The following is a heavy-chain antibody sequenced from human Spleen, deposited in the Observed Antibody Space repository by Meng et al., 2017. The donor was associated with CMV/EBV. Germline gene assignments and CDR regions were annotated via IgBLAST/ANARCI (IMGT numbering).Heavy chain of an antibody. J-gene: IGHJ4*02. D-gene: IGHD6-19*01. V-gene: IGHV1-2*02. CDR3: ARRIALAAFDF. Sequence: CTASGYTFTGYYIHWVLQSPGRGLEWMGWISPKSGDTSYAQKFRGRVTMTRNTSISTAYMDLSRLRSDDSALYYCARRIALAAFDFWGKGTLVTVSS. CDR1: GYTFTGYY. CDR2: ISPKSGDT.